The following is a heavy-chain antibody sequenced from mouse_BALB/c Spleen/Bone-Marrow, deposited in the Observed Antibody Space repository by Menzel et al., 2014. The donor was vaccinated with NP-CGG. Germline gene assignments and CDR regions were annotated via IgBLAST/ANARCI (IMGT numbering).Heavy chain of an antibody. CDR2: ISTYSGNT. Sequence: VKLQESGPELVRPGVSVKLSCKGSGYTFTAYAMHWVKQSHAKSLEWIGLISTYSGNTHYNQNFKGKATMTVDKSSSTAYMELARLTSEDSAIYYCARNFYGSSYFDYWGQSTTLTVSS. CDR1: GYTFTAYA. J-gene: IGHJ2*01. CDR3: ARNFYGSSYFDY. V-gene: IGHV1-67*01. D-gene: IGHD1-1*01.